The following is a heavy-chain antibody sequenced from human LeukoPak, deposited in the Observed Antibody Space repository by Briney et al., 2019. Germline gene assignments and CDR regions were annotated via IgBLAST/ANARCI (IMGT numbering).Heavy chain of an antibody. CDR3: AKEGGIFGVVIRGFDY. V-gene: IGHV3-23*01. D-gene: IGHD3-3*01. CDR2: ISGSGGST. CDR1: GFTFSSYA. J-gene: IGHJ4*02. Sequence: GGSLRLSCAASGFTFSSYAMSWVRQAPGKGLEWVSAISGSGGSTYYADSVKGRFTISRDNSKNTLYLQMNSLRAEDTAVYYCAKEGGIFGVVIRGFDYWGQGTLVTVSS.